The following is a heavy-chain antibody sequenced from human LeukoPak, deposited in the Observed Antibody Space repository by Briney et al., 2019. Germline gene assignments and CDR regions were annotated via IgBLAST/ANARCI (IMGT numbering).Heavy chain of an antibody. D-gene: IGHD6-19*01. CDR1: GGSISSYY. J-gene: IGHJ4*02. Sequence: KPSETLSLTCTVSGGSISSYYWSWIRQPPGKGLEWIGYIYYSGSTNYNPSLKSRVTISVDTSKNQFSLKLSSVTAADTAVYYCATSIAVAGPDYWGQGTLVTVSS. CDR3: ATSIAVAGPDY. CDR2: IYYSGST. V-gene: IGHV4-59*08.